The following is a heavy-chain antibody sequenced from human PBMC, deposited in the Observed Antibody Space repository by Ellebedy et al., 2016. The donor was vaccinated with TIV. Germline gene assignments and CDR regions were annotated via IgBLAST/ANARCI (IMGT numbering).Heavy chain of an antibody. J-gene: IGHJ4*02. Sequence: PGGSLRLSCAASGFTFTSYSMNWVRQAPGKGLEWVSSISSTGYYIYYADSVKGRFTISRDNAENTLYLQMDSLRVEDTAVYYCGRERWGLGDYWGQGTLVTVSS. D-gene: IGHD7-27*01. CDR1: GFTFTSYS. V-gene: IGHV3-21*01. CDR3: GRERWGLGDY. CDR2: ISSTGYYI.